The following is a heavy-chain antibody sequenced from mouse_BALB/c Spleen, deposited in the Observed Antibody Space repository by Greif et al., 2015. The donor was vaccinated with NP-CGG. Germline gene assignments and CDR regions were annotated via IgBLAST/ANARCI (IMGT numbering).Heavy chain of an antibody. V-gene: IGHV1-14*01. J-gene: IGHJ4*01. CDR3: AGITTVVDYYAMDY. D-gene: IGHD1-1*01. CDR1: GYTFTSYV. Sequence: EVHLVESGPELVKPGASVKMSCKASGYTFTSYVMHWVKQKPGQGLEWIGYINPYNDGTKYNEKFKGKATLTSDKSSSTAYMELSSLTSEDSAVYYCAGITTVVDYYAMDYWGQRTSVTVSS. CDR2: INPYNDGT.